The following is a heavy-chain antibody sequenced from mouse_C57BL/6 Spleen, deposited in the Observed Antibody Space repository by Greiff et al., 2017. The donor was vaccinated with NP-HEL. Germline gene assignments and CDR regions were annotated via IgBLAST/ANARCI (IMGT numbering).Heavy chain of an antibody. D-gene: IGHD1-1*01. CDR3: ASPYYYGSSWYFDV. J-gene: IGHJ1*03. CDR1: GYTFTDYY. Sequence: EVKLQQSGPELVKPGASVKISCKASGYTFTDYYMNWVKQSPGKSLEWIGDINPNNGGTSYNQKFKGKATLTVDKSSSTAYMELRSLTSEDSAVYYCASPYYYGSSWYFDVWGTGTTVTVSS. V-gene: IGHV1-26*01. CDR2: INPNNGGT.